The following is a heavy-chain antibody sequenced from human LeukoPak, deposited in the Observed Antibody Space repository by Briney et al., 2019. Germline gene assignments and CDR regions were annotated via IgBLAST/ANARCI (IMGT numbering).Heavy chain of an antibody. V-gene: IGHV4-61*02. CDR1: GGSISSGSYY. CDR3: ARSSTTDANHYYYYYMDV. CDR2: IYTSGST. D-gene: IGHD2-2*01. J-gene: IGHJ6*03. Sequence: PSETLSLTCTVSGGSISSGSYYWSWIRQPAGKGLEWIGRIYTSGSTNYNPSLKSRVTISVDTSKNQFSLKLSSVTAADTAVYYCARSSTTDANHYYYYYMDVWGRGTTVTVSS.